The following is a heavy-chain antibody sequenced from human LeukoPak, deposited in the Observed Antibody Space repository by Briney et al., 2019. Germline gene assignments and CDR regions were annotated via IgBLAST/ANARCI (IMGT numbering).Heavy chain of an antibody. Sequence: GASVKVSCKASGGTFSSYAISWVRQAPGQGLEWMGGIIPIFGTANYAQKFQGRVTITADESTSTAYMELSSLRSEDTAVYYCAREDNYYDSSGYFDYWGQGTLVTVSS. CDR2: IIPIFGTA. V-gene: IGHV1-69*13. CDR1: GGTFSSYA. D-gene: IGHD3-22*01. CDR3: AREDNYYDSSGYFDY. J-gene: IGHJ4*02.